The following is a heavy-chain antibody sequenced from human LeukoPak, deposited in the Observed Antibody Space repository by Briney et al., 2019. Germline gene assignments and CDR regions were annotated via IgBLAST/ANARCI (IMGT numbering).Heavy chain of an antibody. V-gene: IGHV3-23*01. J-gene: IGHJ4*01. Sequence: GGSLRLSCAASGFTFSTYEMNWVRQAPGKGLEWVSAISGGGGSTYYADSVKGRFTISRDNSKNTLYLQMNSLRAEDTAVYYCARGRAGNYYNHNDYWGQGTLVTVSS. CDR1: GFTFSTYE. CDR2: ISGGGGST. CDR3: ARGRAGNYYNHNDY. D-gene: IGHD3-10*01.